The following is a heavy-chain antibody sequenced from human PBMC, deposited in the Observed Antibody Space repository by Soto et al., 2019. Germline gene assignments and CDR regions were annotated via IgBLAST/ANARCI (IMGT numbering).Heavy chain of an antibody. CDR1: GFTFSSFA. CDR3: AKDPSGATSWYYWYFVL. V-gene: IGHV3-23*01. D-gene: IGHD6-13*01. Sequence: EVQLLESGGGLVQPGGSLRLSCAASGFTFSSFAVSWVRQAPGKGLEWVSAISGSGGRTYYADSVKGRFTISRDNSKSTLYLQMNSLRVDDTAAYYCAKDPSGATSWYYWYFVLWGRGTLVTVSS. J-gene: IGHJ2*01. CDR2: ISGSGGRT.